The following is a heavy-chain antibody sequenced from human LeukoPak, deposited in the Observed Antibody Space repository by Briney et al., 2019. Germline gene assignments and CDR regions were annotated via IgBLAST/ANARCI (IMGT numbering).Heavy chain of an antibody. CDR2: ISSSGRTI. D-gene: IGHD6-13*01. CDR1: GFTFSDYY. J-gene: IGHJ5*02. V-gene: IGHV3-11*01. Sequence: GGSLRLSCAASGFTFSDYYMSWIRQAPGKGLEWVSYISSSGRTIYYADSVKGRFTISRDNAKNSLYLQMNSLRAEDTAVYYCARALAAQQLVHDWFDPWGQGTLVTVSS. CDR3: ARALAAQQLVHDWFDP.